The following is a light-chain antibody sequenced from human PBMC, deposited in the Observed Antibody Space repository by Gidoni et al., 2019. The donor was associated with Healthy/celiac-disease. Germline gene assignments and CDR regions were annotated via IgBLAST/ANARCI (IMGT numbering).Light chain of an antibody. J-gene: IGKJ3*01. V-gene: IGKV3-20*01. CDR3: QQYGSSPPFT. CDR1: QSVSSSY. CDR2: GAS. Sequence: SLSPGERATLSCRASQSVSSSYLAWYQQKPGQAPRLLIYGASSRATGIPDRFSGSGSGTDFTLTISRLEPEDFAVYYCQQYGSSPPFTFGPGTKVEIK.